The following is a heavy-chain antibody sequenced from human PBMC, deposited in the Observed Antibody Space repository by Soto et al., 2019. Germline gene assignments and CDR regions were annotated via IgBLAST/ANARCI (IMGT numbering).Heavy chain of an antibody. CDR2: ISGSGGST. Sequence: GGSLRLSCAASGLTFRSYAMSWVRQAPGKGLEWVSAISGSGGSTYYADSVKGRFTISRDNSKNTLYLQMNSLRAEDTAVYYCARAEDYYYYGMDVWGQGTTVTVSS. V-gene: IGHV3-23*01. CDR1: GLTFRSYA. J-gene: IGHJ6*02. CDR3: ARAEDYYYYGMDV.